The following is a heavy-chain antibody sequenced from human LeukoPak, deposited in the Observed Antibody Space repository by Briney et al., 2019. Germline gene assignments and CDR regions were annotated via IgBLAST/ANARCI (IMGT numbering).Heavy chain of an antibody. V-gene: IGHV4-38-2*02. CDR3: ARDQPYMDV. CDR1: GYSISSGYY. Sequence: SETLSLTCIVSGYSISSGYYWVWIRQPPGKGLEWIGSIYHSGSTLYNPSLKSRVTISVDTSKNKFFLKLSSVTAADTAMYYCARDQPYMDVWGEGTTVTVSS. J-gene: IGHJ6*03. CDR2: IYHSGST.